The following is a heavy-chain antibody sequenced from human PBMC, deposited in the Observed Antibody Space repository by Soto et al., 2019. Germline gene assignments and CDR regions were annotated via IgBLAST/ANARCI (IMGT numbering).Heavy chain of an antibody. D-gene: IGHD3-10*01. CDR2: INSDGSST. J-gene: IGHJ5*01. CDR1: GFTFSSYW. Sequence: PGGSLRLSCAASGFTFSSYWMHWVRQAPGKGLVWVSRINSDGSSTSYADSVKGRFTISRDNAKNTLYLQMNSLRAEDTAVYYCARDLFCINGYRSNLFYSWSQGTLVTVSA. V-gene: IGHV3-74*01. CDR3: ARDLFCINGYRSNLFYS.